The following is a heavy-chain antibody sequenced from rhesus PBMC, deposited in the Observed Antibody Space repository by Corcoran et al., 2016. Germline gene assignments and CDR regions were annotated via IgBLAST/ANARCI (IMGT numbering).Heavy chain of an antibody. D-gene: IGHD3-9*01. CDR1: GGSISSSNW. CDR2: IYARGGGT. CDR3: ARLNYEDDYGYYNYFDY. V-gene: IGHV4-93*02. J-gene: IGHJ4*01. Sequence: QVQLQESGPAVVKPSETLSLTCAVSGGSISSSNWWSWLRQSPGKGLEWIGGIYARGGGTEYNPSRKSRVTISIDTSKSQFSLKLSAVTAADTAVYYCARLNYEDDYGYYNYFDYWGQGVLVTVSS.